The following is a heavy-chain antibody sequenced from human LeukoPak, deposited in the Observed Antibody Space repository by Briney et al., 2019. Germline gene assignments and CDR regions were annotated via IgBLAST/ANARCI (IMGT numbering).Heavy chain of an antibody. J-gene: IGHJ4*02. CDR3: AKDRRSIAAAGTRDFDY. D-gene: IGHD6-13*01. Sequence: GGSLRLSCAASGFTFDDYAMHWVRQAPGKGLEWVSGISWNSGSIGYADSVKGRFTISRDNAKNSLYLQMNSLRAEDTALYYCAKDRRSIAAAGTRDFDYWGQGTLVTVSS. CDR2: ISWNSGSI. CDR1: GFTFDDYA. V-gene: IGHV3-9*01.